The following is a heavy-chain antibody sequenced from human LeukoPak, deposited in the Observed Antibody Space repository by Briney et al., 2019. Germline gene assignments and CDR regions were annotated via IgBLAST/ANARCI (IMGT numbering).Heavy chain of an antibody. CDR2: IYPGGSRT. CDR1: GYRFSDYW. Sequence: GESLKISCKGSGYRFSDYWLGWVRQMPGKGLEWMGIIYPGGSRTRYSPPFRGQVTISADKSIDTAYLQWSSLKASDSAIYYCARWLVVGDPWGFDPWGQGTLVTVSS. J-gene: IGHJ5*02. D-gene: IGHD2-15*01. V-gene: IGHV5-51*01. CDR3: ARWLVVGDPWGFDP.